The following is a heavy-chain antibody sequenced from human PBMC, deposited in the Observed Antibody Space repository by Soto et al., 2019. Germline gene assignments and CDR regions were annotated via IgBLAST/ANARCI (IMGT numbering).Heavy chain of an antibody. CDR2: IYYSGSA. V-gene: IGHV4-61*01. Sequence: PSDTLSLTCTVSGGSVSSGSYYWSWIRQPPGKGLEWIGYIYYSGSANYNPSLKSRVTISVDTSKNQFSLKLSSVTAADTAVYYCATYPTTVTSDYWGQGTLVTVSS. CDR1: GGSVSSGSYY. CDR3: ATYPTTVTSDY. D-gene: IGHD4-17*01. J-gene: IGHJ4*02.